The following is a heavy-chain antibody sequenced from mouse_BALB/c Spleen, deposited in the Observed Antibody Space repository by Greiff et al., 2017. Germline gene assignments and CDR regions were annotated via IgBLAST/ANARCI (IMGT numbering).Heavy chain of an antibody. D-gene: IGHD2-4*01. J-gene: IGHJ4*01. Sequence: QVQLQQSGPELVRPGVSVKISCKGSGYTFTDYAMHWVKQSHAKSLEWIGVISTYYGNTNYNQKFKGKATMTVDKSSSTAYMELARLTSEDSAIYYCARSGYYDDEGYAMDYWGQGTSVTVSS. CDR3: ARSGYYDDEGYAMDY. V-gene: IGHV1-67*01. CDR1: GYTFTDYA. CDR2: ISTYYGNT.